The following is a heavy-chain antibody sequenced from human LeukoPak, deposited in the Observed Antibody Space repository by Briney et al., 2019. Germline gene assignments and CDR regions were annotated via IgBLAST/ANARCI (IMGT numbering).Heavy chain of an antibody. CDR1: GGSISSSSYY. J-gene: IGHJ3*02. V-gene: IGHV4-39*07. CDR2: IYYSGST. CDR3: ARDWRSSYNDDRSSNPTSPGFDI. D-gene: IGHD2-2*01. Sequence: SETLSLTCTVSGGSISSSSYYWGWIRQPPGKGLEWIGSIYYSGSTYYNPSLKSRVTISVDTSKIQFSLNLSSVTATDASVYYCARDWRSSYNDDRSSNPTSPGFDIWGQGTMVTVSS.